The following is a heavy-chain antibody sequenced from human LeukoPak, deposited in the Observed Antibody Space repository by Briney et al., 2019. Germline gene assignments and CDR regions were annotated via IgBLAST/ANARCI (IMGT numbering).Heavy chain of an antibody. CDR3: ARDREGSRDAFDI. D-gene: IGHD1-26*01. CDR1: RFSLSRYW. Sequence: GGSLRLSCAASRFSLSRYWMSWVRQAPGKGLELVANIKQDGSERFYGDSVKGRFTVSRDNAKNSLYIQMNSLRAEETAVYYCARDREGSRDAFDIWGQGTMVTVSS. J-gene: IGHJ3*02. V-gene: IGHV3-7*01. CDR2: IKQDGSER.